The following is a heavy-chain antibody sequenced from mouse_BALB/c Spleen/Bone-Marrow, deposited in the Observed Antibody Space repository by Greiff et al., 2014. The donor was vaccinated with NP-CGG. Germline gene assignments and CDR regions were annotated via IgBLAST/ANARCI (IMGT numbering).Heavy chain of an antibody. D-gene: IGHD1-1*01. CDR3: ARVYGWYFDV. J-gene: IGHJ1*01. V-gene: IGHV5-6-3*01. CDR1: GFTFSSYG. CDR2: INNNGGST. Sequence: EVKLVESGGGSVQPGGSLKLSCVASGFTFSSYGMSWVRQTPDKRLELVATINNNGGSTYYPDSVKGQFTISRDNAKNTLYLQMSSLKSEDTAMYYCARVYGWYFDVWGAGTTVTVSS.